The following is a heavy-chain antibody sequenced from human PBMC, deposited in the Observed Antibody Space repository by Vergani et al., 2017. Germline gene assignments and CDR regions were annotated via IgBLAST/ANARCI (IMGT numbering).Heavy chain of an antibody. J-gene: IGHJ4*02. V-gene: IGHV4-59*01. CDR3: ARGHEAPSDY. CDR1: GGSISSYY. Sequence: QVQLQESGPGLVKPSETLSLTCTVSGGSISSYYWSWIRQPPGKGLEWIGYIYYSERTNYNPSLKSRVTISVDTSKNQFSLRLSSVTAADTAVYYCARGHEAPSDYWGQGTLVTVSS. CDR2: IYYSERT.